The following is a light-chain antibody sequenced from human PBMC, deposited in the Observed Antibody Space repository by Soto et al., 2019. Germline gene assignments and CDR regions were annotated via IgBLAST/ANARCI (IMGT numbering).Light chain of an antibody. CDR3: QQRSDWPRT. J-gene: IGKJ1*01. CDR2: DVS. CDR1: QSVGSS. Sequence: EIVLAQSPATLSLSPGERATLSCRASQSVGSSLAWYQQKPGQAPRLLIYDVSKRDFGIPARFSGSGSGTDFPLSISNLEPEDFAVYYSQQRSDWPRTFGQGTKVEIK. V-gene: IGKV3-11*01.